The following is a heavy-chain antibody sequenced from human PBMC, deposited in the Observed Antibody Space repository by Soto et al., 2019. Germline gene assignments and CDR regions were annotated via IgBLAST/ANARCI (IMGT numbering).Heavy chain of an antibody. D-gene: IGHD6-19*01. Sequence: QVQLVQSGAEVKKPGSSVKVSCKASGGTFSSYAISWVRQAPGQGLEWMGGIIPIFGTANYAQKFQGRVTSXXDXSXXTAYMELSSLRSEDAAVYYCARDSGGSGWYWYFDLWGRGTLVTVSS. V-gene: IGHV1-69*12. CDR2: IIPIFGTA. CDR1: GGTFSSYA. J-gene: IGHJ2*01. CDR3: ARDSGGSGWYWYFDL.